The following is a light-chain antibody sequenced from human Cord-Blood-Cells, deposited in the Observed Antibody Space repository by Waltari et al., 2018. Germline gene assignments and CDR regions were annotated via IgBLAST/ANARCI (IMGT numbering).Light chain of an antibody. V-gene: IGKV1-39*01. CDR1: QSISSY. J-gene: IGKJ4*01. CDR3: QQSYSTPLT. Sequence: DIQMTQSPSSLSASVGDRVTITCRASQSISSYLNWYQQKPGKAPKLLIYAASSLQSVVPSMFSGSGSGTDFTLTINSLQPEDFATYYCQQSYSTPLTFGGGTKVEIK. CDR2: AAS.